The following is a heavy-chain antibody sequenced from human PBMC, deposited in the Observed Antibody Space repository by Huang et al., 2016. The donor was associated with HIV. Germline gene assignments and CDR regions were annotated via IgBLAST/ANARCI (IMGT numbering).Heavy chain of an antibody. V-gene: IGHV4-34*01. J-gene: IGHJ4*02. CDR3: ASGYYGSGSYWY. D-gene: IGHD3-10*01. Sequence: QVQLQQWGAGLLKPSETLSLTCAVYGGSFSGYYWSWIRQPPGKGLEWIGEINHSGSTDYNPSLKSRVTISVDTSKKQCSLKLSSVTAADTALYYCASGYYGSGSYWYWGQGTLVTVSS. CDR1: GGSFSGYY. CDR2: INHSGST.